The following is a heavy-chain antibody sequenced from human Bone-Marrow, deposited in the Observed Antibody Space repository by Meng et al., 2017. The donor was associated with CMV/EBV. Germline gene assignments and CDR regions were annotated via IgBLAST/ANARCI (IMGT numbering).Heavy chain of an antibody. J-gene: IGHJ6*02. CDR1: GFTVSSNY. V-gene: IGHV3-53*01. D-gene: IGHD3-10*01. Sequence: GESLKISCAASGFTVSSNYMSWVRQAPGKGLEWVSVIYSGGSTYYADYVKGRFTISRDNSKNTMYLQMNSLRAEDTAVYYCASEGRGDYYYYYGMDVWGQGTTVTVSS. CDR3: ASEGRGDYYYYYGMDV. CDR2: IYSGGST.